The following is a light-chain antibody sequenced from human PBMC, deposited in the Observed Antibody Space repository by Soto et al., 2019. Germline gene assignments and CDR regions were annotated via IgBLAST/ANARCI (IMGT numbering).Light chain of an antibody. V-gene: IGKV3-20*01. Sequence: EIVLTQSPGTLSLSPGERATLSCRASQSVSNNYLAWYQQKPGQAPRLLIYGASNRATGIPDRFSGSGSGTDFTLTISRLEPEDFATYYCHQYDSYPRTFGPGTTVDLK. CDR3: HQYDSYPRT. CDR1: QSVSNNY. J-gene: IGKJ1*01. CDR2: GAS.